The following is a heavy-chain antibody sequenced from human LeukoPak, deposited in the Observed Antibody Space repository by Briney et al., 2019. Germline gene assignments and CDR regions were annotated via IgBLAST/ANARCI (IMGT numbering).Heavy chain of an antibody. CDR2: ISTSSSTI. V-gene: IGHV3-48*04. CDR1: GFTFSTYS. D-gene: IGHD3-9*01. Sequence: GGSLRLSCAASGFTFSTYSMNWVRQAPGRGLEWVSYISTSSSTIYYADSVKGRFTISRDNAKNSLYLQMHSLRAEDTAVYYCAREVPYYDILTGYQPGYYGMDVWGQGTTVTVSS. CDR3: AREVPYYDILTGYQPGYYGMDV. J-gene: IGHJ6*02.